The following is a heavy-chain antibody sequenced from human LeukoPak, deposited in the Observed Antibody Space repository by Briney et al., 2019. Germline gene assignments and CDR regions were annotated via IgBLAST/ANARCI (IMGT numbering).Heavy chain of an antibody. V-gene: IGHV4-39*01. Sequence: SETLSLTCTGSGGSISSSSYYWGWIRQPPGKGLEWIGSIYYSGSTYYNPSLKSRVTISVDTSKNQFSLKLSSVTAADTAVYYCAAVDDYGGYVTGFDPWGQGTLVTVSS. CDR1: GGSISSSSYY. D-gene: IGHD4-17*01. J-gene: IGHJ5*02. CDR3: AAVDDYGGYVTGFDP. CDR2: IYYSGST.